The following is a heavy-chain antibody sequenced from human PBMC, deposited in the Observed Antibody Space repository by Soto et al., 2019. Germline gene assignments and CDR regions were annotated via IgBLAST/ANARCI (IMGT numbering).Heavy chain of an antibody. CDR1: GFTFSSYA. J-gene: IGHJ4*02. Sequence: GGSLRLSCAASGFTFSSYAMSWVRQAPGKGLEWVSAISGSGGSTYYADSVKGRFTISRDNSKNTLYLQMNSLRAEDTAVYYCAKGSGRYCSGGSCYXFDFWGQGTLVTVSS. CDR2: ISGSGGST. D-gene: IGHD2-15*01. V-gene: IGHV3-23*01. CDR3: AKGSGRYCSGGSCYXFDF.